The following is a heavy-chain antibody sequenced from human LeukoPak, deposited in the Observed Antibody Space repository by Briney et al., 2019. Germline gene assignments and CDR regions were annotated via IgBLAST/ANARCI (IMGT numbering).Heavy chain of an antibody. D-gene: IGHD2-2*01. CDR1: RYTFTGYY. Sequence: GASVKVSCKASRYTFTGYYMHWVRQAPGQGLEWMGWINPNSGGTNYAQKFQGRVTMTRDTSISTAYMELSRLRSDDTAVYYCAREPPIFCSSTSCYAGYFDYWGQGTLVTVSS. CDR3: AREPPIFCSSTSCYAGYFDY. J-gene: IGHJ4*02. V-gene: IGHV1-2*02. CDR2: INPNSGGT.